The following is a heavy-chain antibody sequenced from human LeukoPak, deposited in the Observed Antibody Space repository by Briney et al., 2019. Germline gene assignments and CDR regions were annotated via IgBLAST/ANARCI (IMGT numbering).Heavy chain of an antibody. Sequence: PGGSLRLSCAASGFTFSSYSMNWVRQAPGKGLEWVANIKQDGSEKYYVDSVKGRFTISRDNAENSLYLQMNSLRAEDTAVYYCARDVVTAMVFDYWGQGTLVTVSS. V-gene: IGHV3-7*01. CDR2: IKQDGSEK. J-gene: IGHJ4*02. CDR1: GFTFSSYS. CDR3: ARDVVTAMVFDY. D-gene: IGHD5-18*01.